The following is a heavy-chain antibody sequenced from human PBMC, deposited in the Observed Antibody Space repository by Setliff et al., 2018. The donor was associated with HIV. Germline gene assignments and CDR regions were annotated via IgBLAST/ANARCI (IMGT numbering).Heavy chain of an antibody. CDR2: ISTHSVYSVNK. J-gene: IGHJ3*02. CDR1: GGTFDTFG. CDR3: AFAGRGYSSGWYQAFDI. V-gene: IGHV1-18*01. D-gene: IGHD6-19*01. Sequence: ASVKVSCKASGGTFDTFGISWVRQAPGQGLEWMGWISTHSVYSVNKNYAQKFQGRVTLTTDTSASTAYMELSSLRSEDTAVYYCAFAGRGYSSGWYQAFDIWGQGTMVTVSS.